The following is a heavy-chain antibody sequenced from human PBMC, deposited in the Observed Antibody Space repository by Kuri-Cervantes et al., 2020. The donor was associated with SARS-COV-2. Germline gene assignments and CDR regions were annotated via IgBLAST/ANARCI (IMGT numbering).Heavy chain of an antibody. CDR2: IYYSGST. J-gene: IGHJ6*03. D-gene: IGHD4-11*01. CDR3: ARQYNSNYYYYYYMDV. CDR1: GGSISSYY. V-gene: IGHV4-39*01. Sequence: GSLRLSCTVSGGSISSYYWGWIRQPPGKGLEWIGSIYYSGSTYYNPSLKSRVTISVDTSKNQFSLKLSSVTAADTAVYYCARQYNSNYYYYYYMDVWGKGTTVTVSS.